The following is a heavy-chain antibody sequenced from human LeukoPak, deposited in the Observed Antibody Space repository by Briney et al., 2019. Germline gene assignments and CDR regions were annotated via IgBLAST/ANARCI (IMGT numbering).Heavy chain of an antibody. CDR3: AKGVGYCSGGSCSNWLDP. CDR1: GFTFSDAW. J-gene: IGHJ5*02. V-gene: IGHV3-30*18. D-gene: IGHD2-15*01. Sequence: GGSLRLSCAASGFTFSDAWMSWVRQAPGKGLEWVAVISYDGSNKYYADSVKGRFTISRDNSKNTLYLQMNSLRAEDTAVYYCAKGVGYCSGGSCSNWLDPWGQGTLVTVSS. CDR2: ISYDGSNK.